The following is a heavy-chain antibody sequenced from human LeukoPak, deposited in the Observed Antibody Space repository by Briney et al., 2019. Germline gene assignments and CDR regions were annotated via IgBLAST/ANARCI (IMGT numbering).Heavy chain of an antibody. J-gene: IGHJ5*02. CDR2: INPNSGGT. V-gene: IGHV1-2*02. CDR1: GYTFTSYA. D-gene: IGHD3-10*01. CDR3: ARDRASLRGVKANWFDP. Sequence: GASVTVSCKASGYTFTSYAMNWVRQAPGQGLEWMGWINPNSGGTNYAQKFQGRVTMTRDTSISTAYMELSRLRSDDTAVYYCARDRASLRGVKANWFDPWGQGTLVTVSS.